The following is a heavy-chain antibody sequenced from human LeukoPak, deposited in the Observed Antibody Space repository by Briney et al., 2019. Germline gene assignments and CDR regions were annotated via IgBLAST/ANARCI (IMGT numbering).Heavy chain of an antibody. V-gene: IGHV3-9*01. CDR2: ISWNSGSI. CDR1: GFTFDDYA. Sequence: PGRSLRLSCAASGFTFDDYAMHWVRQAPGKGLEWVSGISWNSGSIGYADSVKGRFTISRDNAKNSRYLQMNSLRAEDTALYYCAKDKSFGIVGPNDAFNIWGQGTMVTVSS. J-gene: IGHJ3*02. CDR3: AKDKSFGIVGPNDAFNI. D-gene: IGHD1-26*01.